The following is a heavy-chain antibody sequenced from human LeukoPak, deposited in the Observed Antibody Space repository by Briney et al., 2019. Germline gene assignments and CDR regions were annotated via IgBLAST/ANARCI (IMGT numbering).Heavy chain of an antibody. Sequence: PSETLSLTCTVSGGSISSSSYYWGWIRQPPGKGLEWIGSIYYSGSTYYNPSLKSRVTISVDTSKNQFSLKLSSVTAADTAVYYCAKYCSGGSCYSGNDYWGQGTLVTVSS. D-gene: IGHD2-15*01. V-gene: IGHV4-39*01. CDR3: AKYCSGGSCYSGNDY. CDR2: IYYSGST. J-gene: IGHJ4*02. CDR1: GGSISSSSYY.